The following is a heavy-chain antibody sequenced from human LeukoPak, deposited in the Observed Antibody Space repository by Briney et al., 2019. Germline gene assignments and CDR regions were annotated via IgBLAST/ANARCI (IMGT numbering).Heavy chain of an antibody. CDR2: ISSSSSYI. Sequence: PGGSLRLSCAASGFTFSSYSMNWVRRAPGKGLEWVSSISSSSSYIYYADSVKGRFTISRDNAKNSLYLQMNSLRAEDTAVYYCARDVAAASGDWFDPWGQGTLVTVSS. J-gene: IGHJ5*02. D-gene: IGHD6-13*01. CDR3: ARDVAAASGDWFDP. CDR1: GFTFSSYS. V-gene: IGHV3-21*01.